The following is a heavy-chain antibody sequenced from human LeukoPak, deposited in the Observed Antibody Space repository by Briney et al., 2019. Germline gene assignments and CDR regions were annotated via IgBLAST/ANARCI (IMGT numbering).Heavy chain of an antibody. D-gene: IGHD2-2*01. Sequence: GASVKVSCKASGYTFTSYGISWVRQAPGQGLEWMGWISAYNGNTNYAQKLQGRVTMTTDTSTSTAYMELRSLRSDDTAVYYCAMSLGPAAMLYAFDIWGQGTMVTVSS. J-gene: IGHJ3*02. CDR2: ISAYNGNT. CDR1: GYTFTSYG. V-gene: IGHV1-18*01. CDR3: AMSLGPAAMLYAFDI.